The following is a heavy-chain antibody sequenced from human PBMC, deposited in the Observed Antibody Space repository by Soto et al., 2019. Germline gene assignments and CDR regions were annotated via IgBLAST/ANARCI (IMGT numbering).Heavy chain of an antibody. D-gene: IGHD6-6*01. J-gene: IGHJ4*02. CDR2: INPNSGGT. V-gene: IGHV1-2*04. CDR1: GYTFTGYY. CDR3: ARDGSVGSSSVDEYYFDY. Sequence: ASVKVSCKASGYTFTGYYMHWVRQAPGQGLEWMGWINPNSGGTNYAQKFQGWVIMTRDTSISTAYMELSRLRSDDTAVYYCARDGSVGSSSVDEYYFDYWGQGTLVTVSS.